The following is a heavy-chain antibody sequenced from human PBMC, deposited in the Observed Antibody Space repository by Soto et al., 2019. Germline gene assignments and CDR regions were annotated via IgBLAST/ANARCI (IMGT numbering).Heavy chain of an antibody. CDR2: IFHSGST. CDR1: GGSIRSNNW. V-gene: IGHV4-4*02. J-gene: IGHJ4*02. D-gene: IGHD1-26*01. CDR3: ARVFSGSYSDY. Sequence: QVKLQESGPGLVKPSGTLSLTCAVSGGSIRSNNWWRWVRQPPGKGLELIGEIFHSGSTNYNPTLKTRVSISVEKSKHPFSLKLSSVTAADTAVYYCARVFSGSYSDYWGQGPLVTVSS.